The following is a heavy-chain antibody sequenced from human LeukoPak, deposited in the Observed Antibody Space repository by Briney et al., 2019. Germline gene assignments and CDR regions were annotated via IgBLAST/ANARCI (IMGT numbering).Heavy chain of an antibody. CDR2: ISSSSSYI. CDR1: GFTFSSYS. Sequence: PGGSLRLSCAASGFTFSSYSMNWVRQAPGKGLEWVSSISSSSSYIYYADSVKGRFTISRDNAKNSLYLQMNSLRAEDTAVYYCAILIVVVPAAMKGNGMDVWGQGTTVTVSS. J-gene: IGHJ6*02. D-gene: IGHD2-2*01. CDR3: AILIVVVPAAMKGNGMDV. V-gene: IGHV3-21*01.